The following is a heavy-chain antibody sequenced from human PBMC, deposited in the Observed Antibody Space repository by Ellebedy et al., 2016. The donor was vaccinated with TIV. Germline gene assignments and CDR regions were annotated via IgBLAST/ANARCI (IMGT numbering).Heavy chain of an antibody. CDR2: IYYTGST. D-gene: IGHD2-2*01. J-gene: IGHJ4*02. Sequence: ESLKISCTVSGGSISSTSHYWGWIRQPPGKGLEWIGSIYYTGSTYYTPSLKSRVTVSVDTSKNQFSLNLSSVTAADAAVYFCASFCSSATCYAGFDSWGQGTLVTVSS. CDR1: GGSISSTSHY. CDR3: ASFCSSATCYAGFDS. V-gene: IGHV4-39*01.